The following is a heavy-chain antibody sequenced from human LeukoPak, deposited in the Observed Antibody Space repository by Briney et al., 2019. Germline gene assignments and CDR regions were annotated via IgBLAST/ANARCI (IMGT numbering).Heavy chain of an antibody. V-gene: IGHV1-18*01. D-gene: IGHD3-3*01. CDR3: ARAHYDFWSPHPRYNWFDP. Sequence: ASVEVSCKASGYTFTSYGISWVRQAPGQGLEWMGWISAYNGNTNYAQKLQGRVTMTTDTSTSTAYMELRSLRSDDTAVYYCARAHYDFWSPHPRYNWFDPWGQGTLVTVSS. CDR2: ISAYNGNT. CDR1: GYTFTSYG. J-gene: IGHJ5*02.